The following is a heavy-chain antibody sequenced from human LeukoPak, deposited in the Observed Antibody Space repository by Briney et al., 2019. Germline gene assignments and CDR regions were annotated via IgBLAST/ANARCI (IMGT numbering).Heavy chain of an antibody. V-gene: IGHV1-2*02. J-gene: IGHJ3*01. CDR1: GYTFTDYY. D-gene: IGHD1/OR15-1a*01. Sequence: GASVKVSCKASGYTFTDYYMHWVRQAPGQGLDWVGWINPTSGATNYAQKFQGRVTMTSDTPNNTSYMELSRLRSDDTAVYYCAREFRTTTWSFDAFDLWGQGTMVTVSS. CDR3: AREFRTTTWSFDAFDL. CDR2: INPTSGAT.